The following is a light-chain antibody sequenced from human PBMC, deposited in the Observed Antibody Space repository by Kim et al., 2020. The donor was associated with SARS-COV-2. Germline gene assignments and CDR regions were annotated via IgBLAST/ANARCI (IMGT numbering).Light chain of an antibody. Sequence: LTQPHSVSESPGKTVAISCTRRSVSIASDYVQWYQQRPGSAPTTVIYEYNERPSGVPDRFSGSIDSSSHSASLTISALKTEDEADYYCQSYDTAPWV. CDR3: QSYDTAPWV. CDR1: SVSIASDY. V-gene: IGLV6-57*03. J-gene: IGLJ3*02. CDR2: EYN.